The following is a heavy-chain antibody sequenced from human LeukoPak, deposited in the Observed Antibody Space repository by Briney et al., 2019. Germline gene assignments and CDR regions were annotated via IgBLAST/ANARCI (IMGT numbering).Heavy chain of an antibody. J-gene: IGHJ5*02. CDR3: ARGNCSSTSCYKADWFDP. CDR1: GGSFSGYY. CDR2: INHSGST. D-gene: IGHD2-2*02. Sequence: SETLSLTCAAYGGSFSGYYWSWIRQPPGKGLEWIGEINHSGSTNYNPSLKSRVTISVDTSKNQFSLKLSSVTAADTAVYYCARGNCSSTSCYKADWFDPWGQGTLVTVSS. V-gene: IGHV4-34*01.